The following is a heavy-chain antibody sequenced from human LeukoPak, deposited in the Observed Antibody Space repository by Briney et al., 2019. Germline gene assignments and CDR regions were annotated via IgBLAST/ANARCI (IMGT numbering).Heavy chain of an antibody. J-gene: IGHJ4*02. CDR3: ARDAVTDY. CDR2: IYSGGST. CDR1: GLTVSSNY. D-gene: IGHD3-16*01. V-gene: IGHV3-53*01. Sequence: GSLRLSCAAAGLTVSSNYMSWVRQPPGKGLEWVSVIYSGGSTAYADSVKGRFTISRDISKNTVYLQMNSLRVDDTAVYYCARDAVTDYWGQGTLVTVSS.